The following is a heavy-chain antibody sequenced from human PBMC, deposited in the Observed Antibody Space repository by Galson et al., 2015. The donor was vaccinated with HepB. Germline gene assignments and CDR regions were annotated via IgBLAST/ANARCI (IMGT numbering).Heavy chain of an antibody. Sequence: SGAEVKKPGESLRISCKGSGYSFTSYWIGWVRQMPGKGLEWMGIIYPGDSDTRYSPSFQGQVTISADKSISTAYLQWSSLKASDTAMYYCARHGSTVTTYYYYGMDVWGQGTTVTVSS. D-gene: IGHD4-17*01. V-gene: IGHV5-51*01. J-gene: IGHJ6*02. CDR2: IYPGDSDT. CDR3: ARHGSTVTTYYYYGMDV. CDR1: GYSFTSYW.